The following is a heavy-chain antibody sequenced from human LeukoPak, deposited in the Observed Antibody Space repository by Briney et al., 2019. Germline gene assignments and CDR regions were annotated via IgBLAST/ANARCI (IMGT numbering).Heavy chain of an antibody. Sequence: GGSLRLSCAVSGLIFSTNYMSWVRQAPGKGLEWVSVIYSGGGTYYADSVRGRFTISRDNAKNSLYLQMNSLRAEDTAVYYCARVRSGYVFAYWGQGTLVTVSS. V-gene: IGHV3-53*01. CDR1: GLIFSTNY. J-gene: IGHJ4*02. D-gene: IGHD5-12*01. CDR3: ARVRSGYVFAY. CDR2: IYSGGGT.